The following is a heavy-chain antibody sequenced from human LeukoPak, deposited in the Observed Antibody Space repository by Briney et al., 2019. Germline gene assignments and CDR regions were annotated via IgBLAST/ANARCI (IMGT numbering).Heavy chain of an antibody. V-gene: IGHV4-34*01. CDR2: INHSGST. J-gene: IGHJ4*02. CDR3: ARLRYCSSTSCYEL. Sequence: PSETLSLTCAVYGGSFSGYYWSWIRQPPGKGLEWIGEINHSGSTNYNPSLESRVTISVDTSKNQFSLKLSSVTAADTAVYYCARLRYCSSTSCYELWGQGTLVTVSS. CDR1: GGSFSGYY. D-gene: IGHD2-2*01.